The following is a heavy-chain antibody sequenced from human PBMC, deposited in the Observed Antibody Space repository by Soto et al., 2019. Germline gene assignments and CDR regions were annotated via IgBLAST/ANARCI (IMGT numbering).Heavy chain of an antibody. CDR3: ARGRDGYNPEY. CDR1: GFTFRNYG. Sequence: QVQLVESGGGVVQPGRSLRLSRAASGFTFRNYGMHWVRQAPGKGLEWMAMIWYDGSNKHYADSVKGRFTISRDNSKNTLYLQMNSLRDEDTAVYYCARGRDGYNPEYWGQGTLVTVSS. D-gene: IGHD5-12*01. CDR2: IWYDGSNK. J-gene: IGHJ4*02. V-gene: IGHV3-33*01.